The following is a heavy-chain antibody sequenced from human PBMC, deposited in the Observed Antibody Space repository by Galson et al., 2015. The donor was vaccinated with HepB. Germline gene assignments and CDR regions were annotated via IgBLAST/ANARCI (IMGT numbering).Heavy chain of an antibody. J-gene: IGHJ5*02. D-gene: IGHD3-22*01. V-gene: IGHV3-23*01. CDR2: ISGSGGST. Sequence: SLRLSCAASGFTFSSYAMSWVRQAPGKGLEWVSAISGSGGSTYYADSVKGRFTISRDNSKNTLYLQMNSVRAEDTAVCYCAKDTTIYDSSDARFDPWGQGTLVTVSS. CDR3: AKDTTIYDSSDARFDP. CDR1: GFTFSSYA.